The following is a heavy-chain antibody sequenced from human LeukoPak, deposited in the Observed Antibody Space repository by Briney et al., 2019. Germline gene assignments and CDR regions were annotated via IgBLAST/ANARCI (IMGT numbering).Heavy chain of an antibody. V-gene: IGHV4-59*08. CDR2: IYYSGST. J-gene: IGHJ3*02. CDR3: ARPAYSSSWGDAFDI. D-gene: IGHD6-13*01. CDR1: GGSISSYH. Sequence: PSETLSLTCTVSGGSISSYHWSWIRQPAGKGLEWIGYIYYSGSTNYNPSLKSRVTISVDTSKNQFSLKLSSVTAADTAVYYCARPAYSSSWGDAFDIWGQGTMVTVSS.